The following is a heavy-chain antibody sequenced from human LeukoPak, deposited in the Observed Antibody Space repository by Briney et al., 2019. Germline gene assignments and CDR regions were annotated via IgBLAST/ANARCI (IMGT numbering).Heavy chain of an antibody. J-gene: IGHJ4*02. CDR1: GYTFTSYY. CDR2: INPSGGST. Sequence: ASVKVSCKASGYTFTSYYMHWVRQAPGQGLEWMGIINPSGGSTSYAQKFQGRVTMTRDTSTSTVYMELSSLRSEDTAVYYCASEDYYDSSGYYYPFDYWGQGTLVTVSS. D-gene: IGHD3-22*01. CDR3: ASEDYYDSSGYYYPFDY. V-gene: IGHV1-46*01.